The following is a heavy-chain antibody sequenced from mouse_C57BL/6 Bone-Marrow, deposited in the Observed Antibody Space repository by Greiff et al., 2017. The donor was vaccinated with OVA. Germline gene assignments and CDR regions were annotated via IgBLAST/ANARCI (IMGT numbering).Heavy chain of an antibody. V-gene: IGHV1-55*01. J-gene: IGHJ3*01. CDR2: IYPGSGST. CDR1: GYTFTSYW. D-gene: IGHD2-4*01. Sequence: VQLQQSGAELVKPGASVKMSCKASGYTFTSYWITWVKQRPGQGLEWIGDIYPGSGSTNYNEKFKSKATLTVDTSSSTAYMQLSSLTSEDSAVYYCARREAYDYTWCAYWGQGTLVTVSA. CDR3: ARREAYDYTWCAY.